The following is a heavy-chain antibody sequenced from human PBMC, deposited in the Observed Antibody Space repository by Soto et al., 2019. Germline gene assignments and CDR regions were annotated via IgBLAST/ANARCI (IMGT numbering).Heavy chain of an antibody. D-gene: IGHD5-18*01. Sequence: ASVKVSCKASGGTFSSYAISWVRQAPGQGLEWMGGIIPIFGTANYAQKFQGRVTITADESTSTAYMELSSLRSEDTAVYYCAIPRGYSYGYVMFDYWGQGTLVTVSS. CDR3: AIPRGYSYGYVMFDY. J-gene: IGHJ4*02. CDR1: GGTFSSYA. CDR2: IIPIFGTA. V-gene: IGHV1-69*13.